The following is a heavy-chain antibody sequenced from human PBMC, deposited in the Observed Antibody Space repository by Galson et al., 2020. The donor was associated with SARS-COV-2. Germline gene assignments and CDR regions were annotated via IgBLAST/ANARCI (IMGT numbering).Heavy chain of an antibody. CDR3: ARLGGWADYYYGMDG. D-gene: IGHD6-19*01. Sequence: GESLKISCKGSGYSFTSYWIGWVRQMPGKGLEWMGIIYPGDSDTRYSPSFQGQVTIPTDKSISTAYLQWSSLKASDTAMYYCARLGGWADYYYGMDGWGQGTTVTVSS. CDR1: GYSFTSYW. V-gene: IGHV5-51*01. CDR2: IYPGDSDT. J-gene: IGHJ6*02.